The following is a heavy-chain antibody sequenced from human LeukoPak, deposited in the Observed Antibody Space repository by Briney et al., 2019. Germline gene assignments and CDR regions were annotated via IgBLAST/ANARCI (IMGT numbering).Heavy chain of an antibody. D-gene: IGHD5-12*01. CDR2: AHYTGKT. J-gene: IGHJ4*02. V-gene: IGHV4-59*08. CDR3: ARHSSGYDPYFDY. CDR1: GGSFSSYS. Sequence: SETLSLTCTVSGGSFSSYSWSWIRQPPGKGLDRIGYAHYTGKTSYNPSLRSRVTISIATSNNQFSLKLNSVTAADTAVYYCARHSSGYDPYFDYWGRGTPVTVSS.